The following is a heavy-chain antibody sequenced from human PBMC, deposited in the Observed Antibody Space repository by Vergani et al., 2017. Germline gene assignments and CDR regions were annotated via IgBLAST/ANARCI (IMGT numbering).Heavy chain of an antibody. V-gene: IGHV1-69*06. CDR1: GGTFSSYA. J-gene: IGHJ6*02. CDR3: ARDQDGVGRQLARGYGMDD. Sequence: QVQPVQSGAEVKKPGSSVKVSCKASGGTFSSYAISWVRQAPGQGLEWMGGIIPIFGTANYAQKFQGRVTITADKSTSTAYMELSSLRSEDTAVYYCARDQDGVGRQLARGYGMDDWGQGTTVTVS. D-gene: IGHD6-13*01. CDR2: IIPIFGTA.